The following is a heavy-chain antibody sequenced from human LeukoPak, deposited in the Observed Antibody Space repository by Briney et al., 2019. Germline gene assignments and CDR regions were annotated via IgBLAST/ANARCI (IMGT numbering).Heavy chain of an antibody. CDR3: ARDVRGYRRPLHY. CDR2: IYRGGSS. J-gene: IGHJ4*02. CDR1: GFIVSNNY. V-gene: IGHV3-66*01. Sequence: GGSLRLSCVASGFIVSNNYMSWVRQAPGMGLEWVSTIYRGGSSFYADSVKGRFTISRDNSKNTLYLQMDSLRAEDTAIYYCARDVRGYRRPLHYWGQGTLVTVSS. D-gene: IGHD5-18*01.